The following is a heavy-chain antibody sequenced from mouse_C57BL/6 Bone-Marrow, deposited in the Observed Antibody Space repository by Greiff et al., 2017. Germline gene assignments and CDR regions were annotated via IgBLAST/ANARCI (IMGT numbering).Heavy chain of an antibody. CDR1: GYTFTSYW. CDR2: IDPSDSYT. J-gene: IGHJ3*01. Sequence: VQLQQPGAELVRPGTSVKLSCKASGYTFTSYWMYWVKQRPGQGLEWIGVIDPSDSYTNYNQKFKGKATLTVDTSSSTAYMQLSSLTSEDSAVYYCARELGLFAYWGQGTLVTVSA. CDR3: ARELGLFAY. V-gene: IGHV1-59*01. D-gene: IGHD4-1*01.